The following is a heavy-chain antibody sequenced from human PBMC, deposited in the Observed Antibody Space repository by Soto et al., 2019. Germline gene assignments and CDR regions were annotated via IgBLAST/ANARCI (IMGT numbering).Heavy chain of an antibody. V-gene: IGHV5-51*01. Sequence: GESLKISCKGSGYSFTSYWIGWVRQMPGKGLEWMGIIYPGDSDTRYSPSFQGQVTISADKSISTAYLQWSSLKASDTAMYYCAATYYYDSSGRGGHAFDIWGQGTMVTVSS. CDR3: AATYYYDSSGRGGHAFDI. CDR1: GYSFTSYW. CDR2: IYPGDSDT. J-gene: IGHJ3*02. D-gene: IGHD3-22*01.